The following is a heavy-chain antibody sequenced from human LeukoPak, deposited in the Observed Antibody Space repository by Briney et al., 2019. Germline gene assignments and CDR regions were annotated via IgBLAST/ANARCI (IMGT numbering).Heavy chain of an antibody. V-gene: IGHV4-34*01. D-gene: IGHD2-15*01. CDR2: INHSGST. Sequence: SETLSLTCAVYGGSFSGYYWSWIRQPPGKGLEWIGEINHSGSTNYNPSLKSRVTISVDTSRNQFSLKLSSVTAADTAVYYCARRRVVVVAATVPSLKRYWYFDLWGRGTLVTVSS. CDR1: GGSFSGYY. CDR3: ARRRVVVVAATVPSLKRYWYFDL. J-gene: IGHJ2*01.